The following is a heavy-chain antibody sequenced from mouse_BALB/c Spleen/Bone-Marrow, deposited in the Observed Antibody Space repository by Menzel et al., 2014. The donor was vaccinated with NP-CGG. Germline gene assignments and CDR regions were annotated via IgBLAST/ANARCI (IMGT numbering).Heavy chain of an antibody. Sequence: EVKVVESGGGLVKPGGSLKLSCAASGFTFSDYYMFWVRQTPEKRLEWVATISDDGGNTYYRDSVKGRFTISRDNAKNKLNLQMSSLKSEDTATYHCARETGPRAMDYWGQGTPVTVSS. CDR2: ISDDGGNT. J-gene: IGHJ4*01. CDR3: ARETGPRAMDY. D-gene: IGHD4-1*01. V-gene: IGHV5-4*02. CDR1: GFTFSDYY.